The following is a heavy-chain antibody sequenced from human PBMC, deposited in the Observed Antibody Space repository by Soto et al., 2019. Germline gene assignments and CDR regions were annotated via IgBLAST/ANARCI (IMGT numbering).Heavy chain of an antibody. V-gene: IGHV3-72*01. CDR3: TRSIVGTTSSDY. CDR2: SRDKGNSYST. D-gene: IGHD1-26*01. CDR1: GFTFSDYY. J-gene: IGHJ4*02. Sequence: EVQLVESGGGLVQPGGSLRLSCAGSGFTFSDYYIDWVRQAPGKGLEWVGRSRDKGNSYSTDYAASVKGRFTVSRDASKNSLYLQMNSLKTEDTALYYCTRSIVGTTSSDYWGKGTLVTVSS.